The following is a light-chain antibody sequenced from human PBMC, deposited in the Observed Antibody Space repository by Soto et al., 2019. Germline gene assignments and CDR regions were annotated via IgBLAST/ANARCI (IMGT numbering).Light chain of an antibody. Sequence: EIVMTQSPATLSVSPGERATLSCSARQSISSNLAWYPQKPAQAPILLLYGAYTRATGIPARFSGSGSGTDFTLTISSLQSEDFAVYYCHQYNNWPPGTFGQGTKLEIK. CDR2: GAY. V-gene: IGKV3-15*01. CDR1: QSISSN. J-gene: IGKJ2*02. CDR3: HQYNNWPPGT.